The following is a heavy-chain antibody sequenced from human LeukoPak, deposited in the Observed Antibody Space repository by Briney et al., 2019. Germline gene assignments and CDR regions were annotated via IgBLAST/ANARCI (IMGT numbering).Heavy chain of an antibody. J-gene: IGHJ5*02. Sequence: GESLKISCKGSGYSFTSYWIGWVRQMPGKGLEWMGIIYPGDSDTRYSPSFQGQVTISADKSISTAYLQWSSLKASDTAIYYCAIFDFLFGEITQWFDPWGQGTLVTVSS. D-gene: IGHD3-16*01. CDR3: AIFDFLFGEITQWFDP. CDR1: GYSFTSYW. CDR2: IYPGDSDT. V-gene: IGHV5-51*01.